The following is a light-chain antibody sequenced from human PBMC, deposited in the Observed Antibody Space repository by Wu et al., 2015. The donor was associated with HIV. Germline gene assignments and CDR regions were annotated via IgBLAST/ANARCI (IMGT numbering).Light chain of an antibody. CDR2: GAS. V-gene: IGKV1-27*01. Sequence: DIQVTQSPSSLSASVGDTVIITCRAGQSINNYLAWYQQRPGKVPKLLLYGASTLQSGVPSRFSGSGSGTDFTLTISSLQPEDVATYYCQKYDDAPLTFGGGTKVQIK. J-gene: IGKJ4*01. CDR1: QSINNY. CDR3: QKYDDAPLT.